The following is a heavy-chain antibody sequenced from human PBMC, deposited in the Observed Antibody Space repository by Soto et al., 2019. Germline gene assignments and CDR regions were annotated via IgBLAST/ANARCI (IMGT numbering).Heavy chain of an antibody. CDR1: GFTFSSYG. CDR3: ARDRGAVAGTRYYYGMDV. CDR2: IWYAGTNK. V-gene: IGHV3-33*01. D-gene: IGHD6-13*01. Sequence: QVQLVESGGGVVQPGRSLRLSCAASGFTFSSYGMHWVRQAPGKGLEWVAVIWYAGTNKYYADSVKGRFTISRDNSKNTLYLQMNSLRAEDTAVYYCARDRGAVAGTRYYYGMDVWGQGTTVTVSS. J-gene: IGHJ6*02.